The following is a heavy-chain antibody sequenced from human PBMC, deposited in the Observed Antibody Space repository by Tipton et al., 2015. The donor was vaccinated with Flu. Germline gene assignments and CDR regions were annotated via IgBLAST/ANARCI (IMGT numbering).Heavy chain of an antibody. CDR2: ISSSGTT. CDR1: GGSISSYH. Sequence: TLSLTCTVSGGSISSYHWSWIRQPPGKGLEWIGYISSSGTTTYNPSLKSRVTMSVDTSKNHFSLKLTSVTAADSAVYFCARDPGIAARPTYYYSYYMDVWGKGTTVIVSS. V-gene: IGHV4-59*12. J-gene: IGHJ6*03. D-gene: IGHD6-6*01. CDR3: ARDPGIAARPTYYYSYYMDV.